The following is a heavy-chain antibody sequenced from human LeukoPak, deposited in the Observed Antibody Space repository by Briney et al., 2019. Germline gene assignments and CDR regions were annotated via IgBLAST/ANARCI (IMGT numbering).Heavy chain of an antibody. CDR1: GGSISSSSYY. D-gene: IGHD3-9*01. CDR2: IYYSGST. J-gene: IGHJ6*02. CDR3: ARQGYDILTGYPAHYYYYYGMDV. Sequence: SETLSLTCTVSGGSISSSSYYWGWIRQPPGKGLEWIGSIYYSGSTYYNPSLKSRVTISVDTSKNQFSLKLSSVTAADTAVYYCARQGYDILTGYPAHYYYYYGMDVWGQGTTVTVSS. V-gene: IGHV4-39*01.